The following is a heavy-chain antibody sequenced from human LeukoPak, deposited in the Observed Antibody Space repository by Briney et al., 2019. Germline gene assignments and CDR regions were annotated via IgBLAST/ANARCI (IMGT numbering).Heavy chain of an antibody. J-gene: IGHJ4*02. Sequence: GGSLRLSCAASGFTFSSYAMSWVRQAPGKGLEWVSAISGSGGSTYYADSVKGRFTISRDNTKNTLYLQMNSLRAEDTAVYYCAKVGEPLLMVYADPSDYWGQGTLVTVSS. D-gene: IGHD2-8*01. CDR3: AKVGEPLLMVYADPSDY. V-gene: IGHV3-23*01. CDR1: GFTFSSYA. CDR2: ISGSGGST.